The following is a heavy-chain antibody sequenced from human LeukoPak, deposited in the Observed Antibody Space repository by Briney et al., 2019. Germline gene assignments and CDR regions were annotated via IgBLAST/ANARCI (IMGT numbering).Heavy chain of an antibody. D-gene: IGHD6-19*01. CDR1: GFTFSSYA. CDR3: ARDGWLVDY. J-gene: IGHJ4*02. V-gene: IGHV3-30-3*01. Sequence: GGSLRLSCAASGFTFSSYAMHWVRQAPGKGLEWVAVISYDGSNKYYADSVKGRFTISRDNSKNTLYLQMNSLRAEDTAVYYCARDGWLVDYWGQGTLVTVSS. CDR2: ISYDGSNK.